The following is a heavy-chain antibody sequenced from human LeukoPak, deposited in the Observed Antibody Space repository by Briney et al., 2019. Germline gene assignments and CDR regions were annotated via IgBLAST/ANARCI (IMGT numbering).Heavy chain of an antibody. CDR3: ARDLAYDILTAYFDY. CDR1: GFTFSDYY. Sequence: GGSLRLSCAASGFTFSDYYMSWIRQAPGKGLEWVSYISSSSFTIYYADSVKGRFTISRDNAKNSLYLQMNSLRAEDTAVYYCARDLAYDILTAYFDYWGQGTLVTVSS. CDR2: ISSSSFTI. V-gene: IGHV3-11*01. J-gene: IGHJ4*02. D-gene: IGHD3-9*01.